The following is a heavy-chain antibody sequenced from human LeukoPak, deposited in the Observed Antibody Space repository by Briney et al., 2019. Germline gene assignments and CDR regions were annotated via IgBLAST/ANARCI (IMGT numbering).Heavy chain of an antibody. CDR1: GGSFSGYY. CDR3: ARGVTEKENLDY. Sequence: KTSETLSLTCAVYGGSFSGYYWSWIRQPPGKGLEWIGEINHSGSTSYNPSLKSRVTISVDTSKNQFSLKLSSVTAADTAVYYCARGVTEKENLDYWGQGTLVTVSS. D-gene: IGHD4-4*01. J-gene: IGHJ4*02. CDR2: INHSGST. V-gene: IGHV4-34*01.